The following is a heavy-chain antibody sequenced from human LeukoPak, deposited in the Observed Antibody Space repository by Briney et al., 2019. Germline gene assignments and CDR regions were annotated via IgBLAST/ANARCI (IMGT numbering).Heavy chain of an antibody. CDR1: GGSFSGYY. CDR3: ARVGSSGYKH. CDR2: INHSGSN. D-gene: IGHD3-22*01. V-gene: IGHV4-34*01. Sequence: SETLSLTCAVYGGSFSGYYWSWIRQPPGKGLEWIGEINHSGSNNYNPSLKSRVTISVDTSKNQFSLKLSSVTAADTAVYYCARVGSSGYKHWGQGTLVTVSS. J-gene: IGHJ4*02.